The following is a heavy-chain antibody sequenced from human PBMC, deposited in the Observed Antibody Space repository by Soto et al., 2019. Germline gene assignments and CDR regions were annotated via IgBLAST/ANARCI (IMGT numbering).Heavy chain of an antibody. J-gene: IGHJ5*02. Sequence: ASVKVSCKASGYNFNIYGINWVRQAPGQGLELMGWISAYDGKTTYAEKFQGRVTMTTDASTSTAYMELRSLRSDDTAVYYCARDPHEYWTSYWFDPWGQGTLVTGSS. CDR3: ARDPHEYWTSYWFDP. V-gene: IGHV1-18*01. CDR1: GYNFNIYG. CDR2: ISAYDGKT. D-gene: IGHD3-3*01.